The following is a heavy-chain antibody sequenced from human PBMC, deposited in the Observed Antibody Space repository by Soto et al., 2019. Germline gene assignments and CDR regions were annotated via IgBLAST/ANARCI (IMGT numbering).Heavy chain of an antibody. V-gene: IGHV3-21*06. Sequence: PGGSLRLSCVASGFLFSSYSMNWVRQAPGKGLEWVSSISTTGSFTFYADSVRGRFTISRDDAKNSLYLQMNSLRAEDTAVYFCVRGGKQQFVQDPYNWFDPWGQGTLVTVSS. CDR3: VRGGKQQFVQDPYNWFDP. J-gene: IGHJ5*02. CDR1: GFLFSSYS. D-gene: IGHD6-6*01. CDR2: ISTTGSFT.